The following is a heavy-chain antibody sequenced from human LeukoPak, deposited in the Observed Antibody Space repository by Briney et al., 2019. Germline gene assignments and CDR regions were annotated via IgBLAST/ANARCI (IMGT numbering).Heavy chain of an antibody. J-gene: IGHJ4*02. D-gene: IGHD3-10*01. CDR1: GFTLSSYA. Sequence: PGRSLRLSCAASGFTLSSYAMHWVRQAPGKGLEWVAVISYDGSNKYYADSVKGRFTISRDNSKNTLYLQMNSLRAEDTAVYYCARDSDGSGRFDYWGQGTLVAVSS. V-gene: IGHV3-30*04. CDR3: ARDSDGSGRFDY. CDR2: ISYDGSNK.